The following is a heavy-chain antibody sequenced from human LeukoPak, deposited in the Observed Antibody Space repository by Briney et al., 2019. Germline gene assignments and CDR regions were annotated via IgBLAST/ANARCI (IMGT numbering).Heavy chain of an antibody. D-gene: IGHD6-13*01. CDR2: IYTSGST. Sequence: PSETLSLTCTVSGGSIGNYCWSWIRQPAGKGLEWIGRIYTSGSTNYNPSLNSRVTMSVDTSRNQFSLKLSSVTAADTAVYFCARGLGSSWYWFDSWGQGTLVTVSS. CDR1: GGSIGNYC. J-gene: IGHJ5*01. V-gene: IGHV4-4*07. CDR3: ARGLGSSWYWFDS.